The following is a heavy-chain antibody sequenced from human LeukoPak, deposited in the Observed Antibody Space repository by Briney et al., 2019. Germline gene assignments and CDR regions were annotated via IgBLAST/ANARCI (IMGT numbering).Heavy chain of an antibody. V-gene: IGHV3-7*04. CDR3: ARGYSLMDV. J-gene: IGHJ6*03. Sequence: PGGSLRLSCAASGFTFSSYSMNWVRQTPGKGLEWVANIKQDGSEKNYVDSVKGRFTISRDNAKNSLFLQMSSLGADDTAVYYCARGYSLMDVWGKGTTVTVSS. CDR1: GFTFSSYS. CDR2: IKQDGSEK. D-gene: IGHD2-15*01.